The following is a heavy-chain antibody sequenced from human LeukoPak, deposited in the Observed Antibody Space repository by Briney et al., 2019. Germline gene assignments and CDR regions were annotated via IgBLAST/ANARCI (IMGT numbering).Heavy chain of an antibody. CDR3: TTEGIAAVAVGQH. Sequence: GGSLRLSCAASGFTFSNAWMSWVRQAPGKGLEWVGRIKSKTDGGTTEYAAPVKGRFTISRDASKTTLYLQMNSLKTEDTAVYYCTTEGIAAVAVGQHWGQGTLVTVSS. CDR2: IKSKTDGGTT. CDR1: GFTFSNAW. V-gene: IGHV3-15*01. J-gene: IGHJ1*01. D-gene: IGHD6-13*01.